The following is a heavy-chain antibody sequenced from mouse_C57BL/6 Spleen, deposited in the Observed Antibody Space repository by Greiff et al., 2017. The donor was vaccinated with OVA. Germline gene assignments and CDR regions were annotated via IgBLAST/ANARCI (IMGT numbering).Heavy chain of an antibody. CDR2: IYPGDGDT. CDR3: ARGRGYSGSSFASFAY. V-gene: IGHV1-80*01. D-gene: IGHD1-1*01. CDR1: GYAFSSYW. Sequence: VQLQQSGAELVKPGASVKISCKASGYAFSSYWMNWVKQRPGKGLEWIGQIYPGDGDTNYNGKFKGKATLTADKSSSTAYLQPSSLPSEDSVVYFCARGRGYSGSSFASFAYWGQGTLVTVSA. J-gene: IGHJ3*01.